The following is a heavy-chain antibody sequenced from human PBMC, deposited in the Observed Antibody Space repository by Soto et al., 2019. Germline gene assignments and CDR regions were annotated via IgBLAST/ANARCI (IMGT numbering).Heavy chain of an antibody. CDR1: GGSFSAYY. Sequence: SETLSLTCAVYGGSFSAYYWSWIRQPPGKGLEWIGEINHSGSTNYNPSLKSRVTISVDTSKNQFSLKLSSVTAADTAVYYCARGRRFVVRGVIRNNWFDPWGQGTLVT. D-gene: IGHD3-10*01. J-gene: IGHJ5*02. V-gene: IGHV4-34*01. CDR3: ARGRRFVVRGVIRNNWFDP. CDR2: INHSGST.